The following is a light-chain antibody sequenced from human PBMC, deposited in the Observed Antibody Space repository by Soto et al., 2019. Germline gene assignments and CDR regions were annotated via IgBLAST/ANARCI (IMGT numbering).Light chain of an antibody. CDR1: SGHSSYV. V-gene: IGLV4-69*01. CDR3: QTWGTGPAV. J-gene: IGLJ7*01. CDR2: VNNNGSH. Sequence: QPVLTQSPSASASLGASVKLTCTLSSGHSSYVIAWHQQQPEKGPRYLMKVNNNGSHSKGDGISDRFSGSSSGTERYLTISSLQSEDEADYYCQTWGTGPAVFGGGTQLTVL.